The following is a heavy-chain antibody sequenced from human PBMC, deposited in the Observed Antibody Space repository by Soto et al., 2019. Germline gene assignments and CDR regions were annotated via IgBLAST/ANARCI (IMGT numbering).Heavy chain of an antibody. D-gene: IGHD6-25*01. CDR3: ARWHSSSGYYGMDV. V-gene: IGHV4-59*01. CDR1: GASMTNYY. J-gene: IGHJ6*02. Sequence: HVQVQESGPGLVKPSETLSLTCSVSGASMTNYYWSWIRQPPGKRLEWIAYIFYSGSTKYNPSFVSRVILSVCTYXNQFSLKLSSLTAADTAVYYCARWHSSSGYYGMDVWGQGTTVTVSS. CDR2: IFYSGST.